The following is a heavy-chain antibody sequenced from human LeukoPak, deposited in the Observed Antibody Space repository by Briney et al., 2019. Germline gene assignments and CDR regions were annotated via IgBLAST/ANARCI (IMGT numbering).Heavy chain of an antibody. D-gene: IGHD3-3*01. CDR1: GFTFSSYG. CDR2: IRYDGSNK. V-gene: IGHV3-30*02. CDR3: AKDNSLGITIFGVGDY. J-gene: IGHJ4*02. Sequence: GGSLRLSCAASGFTFSSYGMHWVRQAPGKGLEWVAFIRYDGSNKYYADSVKGRFTISRDNSKNTLYLQMNSLRAEDTAGYYCAKDNSLGITIFGVGDYWGQGTLVTVSS.